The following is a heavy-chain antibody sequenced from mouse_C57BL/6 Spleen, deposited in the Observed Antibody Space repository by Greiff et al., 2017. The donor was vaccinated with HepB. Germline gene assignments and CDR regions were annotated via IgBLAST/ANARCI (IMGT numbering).Heavy chain of an antibody. V-gene: IGHV1-52*01. J-gene: IGHJ3*01. CDR2: IDPSDSET. D-gene: IGHD2-12*01. CDR1: GYTFTSYW. CDR3: TRYDSYDNSWFAY. Sequence: QVQLQQPGAELVRPGSSVKLSCKASGYTFTSYWMYWVKQRPIQGLEWIGNIDPSDSETYYNQKFKDKVTLTVDKSYSTANMQLSSLTTDDTAVYYCTRYDSYDNSWFAYWGQGTLVTVSA.